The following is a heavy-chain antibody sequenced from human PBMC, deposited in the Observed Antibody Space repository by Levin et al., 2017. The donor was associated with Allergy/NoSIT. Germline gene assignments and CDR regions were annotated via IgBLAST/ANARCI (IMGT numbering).Heavy chain of an antibody. CDR1: GFTFSSYS. J-gene: IGHJ4*02. D-gene: IGHD3-9*01. CDR3: AMDNILTGYQDY. Sequence: ASVKVSCSVSGFTFSSYSLHWVRQAPGKGLEFVSAITSNRGSTYYGDSVKGRFTISRDKSKNTIYLQMSSLRREDTAVYYCAMDNILTGYQDYWGQGTLVTVSS. V-gene: IGHV3-64D*06. CDR2: ITSNRGST.